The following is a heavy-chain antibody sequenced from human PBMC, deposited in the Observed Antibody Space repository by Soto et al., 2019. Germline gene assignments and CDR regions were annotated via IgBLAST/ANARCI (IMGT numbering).Heavy chain of an antibody. CDR1: GGSISSYY. D-gene: IGHD5-18*01. Sequence: SETLSLTCTVSGGSISSYYWSWIRQPPGKGLEWIGYIYYSGSTNYNPSLKSRVTISVDTSKNQFSLKLSSVTAADTAVYYCARGYRSGYSYGYSDYWGQGTLVTVSS. CDR3: ARGYRSGYSYGYSDY. J-gene: IGHJ4*02. V-gene: IGHV4-59*08. CDR2: IYYSGST.